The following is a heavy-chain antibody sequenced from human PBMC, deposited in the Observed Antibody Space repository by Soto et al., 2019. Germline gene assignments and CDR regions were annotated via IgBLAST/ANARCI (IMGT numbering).Heavy chain of an antibody. J-gene: IGHJ4*02. CDR2: ISGSGTKT. V-gene: IGHV3-23*01. Sequence: PGGSLRLSCAASGFSFSSYAMSWVRQAPGKGLDWVSAISGSGTKTHYADSVKGRFTISRDNSKNTLYPQMNSLRAEDTAVYYCAKDHPVIEVVKVFEYWGRGALVTVSS. CDR3: AKDHPVIEVVKVFEY. CDR1: GFSFSSYA. D-gene: IGHD3-22*01.